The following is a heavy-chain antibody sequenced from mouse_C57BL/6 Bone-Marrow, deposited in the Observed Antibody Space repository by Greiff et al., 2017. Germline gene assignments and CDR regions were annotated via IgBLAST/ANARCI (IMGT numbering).Heavy chain of an antibody. D-gene: IGHD2-3*01. V-gene: IGHV1-55*01. CDR1: GYTFTSYW. J-gene: IGHJ4*01. CDR2: IYPGSGST. Sequence: QVQLKQPGAELVKPGASVKMSCKASGYTFTSYWITWVKQRPGQGLEWIGDIYPGSGSTNYNEKFKSKATLTVDTSSSTAYMQLSSLTSEDSAVYYCARRHGYWYYAMDYWGQGTSVTVSS. CDR3: ARRHGYWYYAMDY.